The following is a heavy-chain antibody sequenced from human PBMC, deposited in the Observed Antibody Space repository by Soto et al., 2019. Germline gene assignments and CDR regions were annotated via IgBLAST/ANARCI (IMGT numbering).Heavy chain of an antibody. Sequence: QVRLEESGPGLVKPSETLSLICSVSGGSVNNADYFWSWIRHHPENGLEWIGYIYYSGSTRYNPSFKTRATLSIDTSKIPFSLRLNSVTVADTAVYFCARDADYGGSRGGMHVWGRGTTVSVSS. CDR2: IYYSGST. CDR1: GGSVNNADYF. V-gene: IGHV4-31*03. CDR3: ARDADYGGSRGGMHV. D-gene: IGHD4-17*01. J-gene: IGHJ6*02.